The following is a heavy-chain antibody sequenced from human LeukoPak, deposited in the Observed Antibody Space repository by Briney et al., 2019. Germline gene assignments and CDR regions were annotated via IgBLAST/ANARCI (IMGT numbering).Heavy chain of an antibody. Sequence: ASVKVSCKASRGTLSSYVISWVRQAPRQEVEWMGGIFPIFSTATYAQKLQGRDTIPTDESTSTAYMALSSLRAVDTAVYYCASATYHWNYGESYYYYYYMDVWGKGTTVTVSS. D-gene: IGHD1-7*01. CDR1: RGTLSSYV. CDR2: IFPIFSTA. J-gene: IGHJ6*03. V-gene: IGHV1-69*05. CDR3: ASATYHWNYGESYYYYYYMDV.